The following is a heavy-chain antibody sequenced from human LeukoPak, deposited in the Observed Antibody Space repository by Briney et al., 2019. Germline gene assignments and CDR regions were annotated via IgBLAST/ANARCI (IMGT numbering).Heavy chain of an antibody. CDR3: AKYSSSLAGYYYYMDV. CDR1: GGSFRGYY. J-gene: IGHJ6*03. D-gene: IGHD6-13*01. CDR2: INHSGST. Sequence: SETLSLTCAVYGGSFRGYYWSWIRQPPGKGLEWIGEINHSGSTNYNPSLKSRVTTSVDTSKNQFSLKLSSVTAADTAVYYCAKYSSSLAGYYYYMDVWGKGTTVTVSS. V-gene: IGHV4-34*01.